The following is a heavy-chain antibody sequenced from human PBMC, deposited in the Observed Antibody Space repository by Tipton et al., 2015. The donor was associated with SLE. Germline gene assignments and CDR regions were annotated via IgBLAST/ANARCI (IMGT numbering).Heavy chain of an antibody. V-gene: IGHV3-20*04. CDR1: GFTFDDYG. CDR3: AKDIFSIVGATAFDY. Sequence: VQLVQSGGGVVRPGGSLRLSCAASGFTFDDYGMSWVRQAPGKGLEWVSGISWNSGSIGYADSVKGRFTISRDNAKNSLYLQMNSLRAEDTALYYCAKDIFSIVGATAFDYWGQGTLVTVSS. J-gene: IGHJ4*02. D-gene: IGHD1-26*01. CDR2: ISWNSGSI.